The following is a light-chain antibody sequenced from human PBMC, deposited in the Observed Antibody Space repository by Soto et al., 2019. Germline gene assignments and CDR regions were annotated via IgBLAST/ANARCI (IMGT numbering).Light chain of an antibody. Sequence: DIQMTQSPSTLSASVGDRVTITRRASQSLSGWLAWYQQTPGKAPKLLISDAFRLESGVPSRFRGSGSGTEFTLKISSLQPGDAATYYCQQYGSYPWTFGRGTKV. CDR2: DAF. CDR1: QSLSGW. V-gene: IGKV1-5*01. CDR3: QQYGSYPWT. J-gene: IGKJ1*01.